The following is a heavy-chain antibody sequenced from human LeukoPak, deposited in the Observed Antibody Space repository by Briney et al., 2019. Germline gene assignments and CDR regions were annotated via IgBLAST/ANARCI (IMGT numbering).Heavy chain of an antibody. J-gene: IGHJ4*02. V-gene: IGHV4-39*07. CDR2: IFYSGSS. CDR1: GGSISSDISY. CDR3: ARGNIVATR. D-gene: IGHD5-12*01. Sequence: PSETLSLTCTVSGGSISSDISYWAWVRQPPEKGLEWIGTIFYSGSSYYNPSLKSRVTISVDTSKNQFSLKLSSVTAADTAVYYCARGNIVATRWGQGTLVTVSS.